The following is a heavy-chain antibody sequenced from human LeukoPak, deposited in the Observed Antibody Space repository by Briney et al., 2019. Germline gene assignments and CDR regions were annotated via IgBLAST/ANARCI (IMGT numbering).Heavy chain of an antibody. D-gene: IGHD2-8*01. CDR3: TTDVRGVFDY. J-gene: IGHJ4*02. Sequence: ASVKVSCKASGYTFTSDGISWVRQAPGQGLEWMAWISGYNGNTNYAQKFQGRVTTTRDTSTSTAYMELGSLTSEDTAVYYCTTDVRGVFDYWGQGTLVTVSS. CDR2: ISGYNGNT. V-gene: IGHV1-18*01. CDR1: GYTFTSDG.